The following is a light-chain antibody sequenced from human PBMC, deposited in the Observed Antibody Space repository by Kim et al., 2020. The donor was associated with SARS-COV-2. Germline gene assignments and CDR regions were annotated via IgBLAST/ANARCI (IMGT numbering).Light chain of an antibody. CDR2: AVS. J-gene: IGLJ2*01. Sequence: QSALIQPASVSGSPGQSITISCSGTSSDVGAYNHVSWYQQHPNKAPKLMIFAVSDRPSGVSNRFSGSKSANTASLTISGLQAEDEADYYCISYSSSTTLPVVFGGGTKLTVL. CDR1: SSDVGAYNH. CDR3: ISYSSSTTLPVV. V-gene: IGLV2-14*03.